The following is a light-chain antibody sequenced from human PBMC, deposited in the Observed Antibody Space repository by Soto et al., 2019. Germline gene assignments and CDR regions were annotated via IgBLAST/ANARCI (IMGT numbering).Light chain of an antibody. J-gene: IGLJ2*01. Sequence: QSALTQPASVSGSPGQSITISCTGSSSDVGRYNLVSWYQQHPGKAPKLMIYEDIERPSGVSNRFSGSKSGNTASLTISGLQTEDEDDYYCCSYAGGSSVVFGGGTKVTVL. CDR2: EDI. CDR1: SSDVGRYNL. CDR3: CSYAGGSSVV. V-gene: IGLV2-23*01.